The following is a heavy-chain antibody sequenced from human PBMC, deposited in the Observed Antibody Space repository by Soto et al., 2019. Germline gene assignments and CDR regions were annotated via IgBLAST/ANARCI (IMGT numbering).Heavy chain of an antibody. CDR1: GFTFTSSA. J-gene: IGHJ3*02. CDR2: IVVGSGNT. V-gene: IGHV1-58*01. CDR3: AADPHPYYYDSSGYDAFDI. D-gene: IGHD3-22*01. Sequence: ASVKVSCKASGFTFTSSAVQWVRQARGQRLEGIGWIVVGSGNTNYAQKFQERVTITRDMSTSTAYMELSSLRSEDTAVYCCAADPHPYYYDSSGYDAFDIWGQGTMVTVSS.